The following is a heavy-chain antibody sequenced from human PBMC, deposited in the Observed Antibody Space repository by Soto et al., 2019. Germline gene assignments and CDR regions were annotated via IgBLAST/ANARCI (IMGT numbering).Heavy chain of an antibody. D-gene: IGHD3-16*02. CDR2: ISWNSGSI. CDR3: AKDIPGCYQYAFDI. CDR1: GFTFDDYA. Sequence: EVQLVESGGGLVQPGRSLRLSCAASGFTFDDYAMHWVRQAPGKGLEWVSGISWNSGSIGYADSVKGRFTISRDNAKNSLYLQMNSLRAEDMALYYCAKDIPGCYQYAFDIWGQGTMVTVSS. V-gene: IGHV3-9*03. J-gene: IGHJ3*02.